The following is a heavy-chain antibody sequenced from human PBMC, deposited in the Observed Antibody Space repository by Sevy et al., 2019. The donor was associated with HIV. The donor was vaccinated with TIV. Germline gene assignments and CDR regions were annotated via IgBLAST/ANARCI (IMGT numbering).Heavy chain of an antibody. CDR2: IKSKASDDGTA. V-gene: IGHV3-15*01. CDR1: GFPFNDAW. Sequence: GGSLRLSCASSGFPFNDAWMSWVRQAPGKGLEWVGRIKSKASDDGTAEYAAPVKGRFTISRDDSKNTVHLQMNSLRIEDTAMYYCSKGRDPICWAFNYWGQGILVTVSS. J-gene: IGHJ4*02. CDR3: SKGRDPICWAFNY. D-gene: IGHD3-16*01.